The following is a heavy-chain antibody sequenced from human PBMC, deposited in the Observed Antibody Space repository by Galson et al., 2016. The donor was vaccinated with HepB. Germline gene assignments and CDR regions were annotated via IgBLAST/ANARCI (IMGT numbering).Heavy chain of an antibody. J-gene: IGHJ3*01. CDR2: ITGRGTST. CDR3: AEDPQWTTSSRGAFDV. CDR1: GFSFSSYA. Sequence: SLRLSCAASGFSFSSYAMSWVRQAPGKGLEWVSTITGRGTSTYYADSVEGRFTISRDNSKSTLYLQMNGLRAEDTAVYYCAEDPQWTTSSRGAFDVWGQGTMLTVFS. D-gene: IGHD6-6*01. V-gene: IGHV3-23*01.